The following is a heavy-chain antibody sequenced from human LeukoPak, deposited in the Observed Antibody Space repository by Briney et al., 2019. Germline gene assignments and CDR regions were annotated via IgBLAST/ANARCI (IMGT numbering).Heavy chain of an antibody. CDR2: ISSDGSYK. D-gene: IGHD3-10*01. V-gene: IGHV3-30*04. CDR1: GFTFSSHA. CDR3: AKETLWFGELTLDY. J-gene: IGHJ4*02. Sequence: GGSLRLSCAASGFTFSSHALHWVRQAPGKGLEWVAVISSDGSYKYYADSVKGRFTISRDNSKNTLYLQMNSLRAEDTAVYYCAKETLWFGELTLDYWGQGTLVTVSS.